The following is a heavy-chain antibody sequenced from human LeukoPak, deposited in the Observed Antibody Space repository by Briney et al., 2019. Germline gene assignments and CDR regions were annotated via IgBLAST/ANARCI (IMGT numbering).Heavy chain of an antibody. Sequence: GGSLRLSCAASGFTFSSYSMNWVRQAPGRGLEWVSSISSSSSYIYYADSVKGRFTISRDNTKNSLYLQMNSLRAEDTAVYYCARGYCSSTSCSNYFDYWGQGTLVTVSS. CDR2: ISSSSSYI. CDR1: GFTFSSYS. V-gene: IGHV3-21*01. D-gene: IGHD2-2*01. J-gene: IGHJ4*02. CDR3: ARGYCSSTSCSNYFDY.